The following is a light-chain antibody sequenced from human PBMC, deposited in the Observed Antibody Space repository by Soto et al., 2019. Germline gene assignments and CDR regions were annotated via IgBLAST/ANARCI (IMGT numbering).Light chain of an antibody. V-gene: IGKV1-5*01. CDR1: QNINTW. Sequence: DIQMTQSPSSLSASVGDRVTITCRASQNINTWLAWYQQKPGEVPKLLIYDAFTLESGVPSRFSGSGSGTEFTLTISSLQPDDFATYYCQHYNSYSEAFGQGTKVDIK. CDR2: DAF. CDR3: QHYNSYSEA. J-gene: IGKJ1*01.